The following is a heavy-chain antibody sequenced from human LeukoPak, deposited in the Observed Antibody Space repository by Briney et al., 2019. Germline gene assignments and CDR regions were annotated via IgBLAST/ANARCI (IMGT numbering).Heavy chain of an antibody. CDR2: INHSGST. D-gene: IGHD2-21*02. CDR3: ASNGGDRRRWFDP. J-gene: IGHJ5*02. V-gene: IGHV4-39*07. CDR1: GGSIGSYNSY. Sequence: SETLSLTCTVSGGSIGSYNSYWGWIRQPPGKGLEWIGEINHSGSTNYNPSLKSRVTISVDTSKNQFSLKLSSVTAADTAVYYCASNGGDRRRWFDPWGQGTLVTVSS.